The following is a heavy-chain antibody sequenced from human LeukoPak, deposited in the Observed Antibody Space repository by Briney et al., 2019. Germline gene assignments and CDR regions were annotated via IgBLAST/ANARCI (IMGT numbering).Heavy chain of an antibody. CDR2: ISSSSSYI. J-gene: IGHJ3*02. CDR3: ARDLYIVGDYAYAFDI. D-gene: IGHD3-16*01. CDR1: GFTFSSYS. Sequence: PGGSLRLSCAASGFTFSSYSMNWVRQAPGKGLEWVSSISSSSSYIYYADSVKGRFTISRDNAKNSLYLQMNSLRAEDTAVYYCARDLYIVGDYAYAFDIWGQGTMVTVSS. V-gene: IGHV3-21*01.